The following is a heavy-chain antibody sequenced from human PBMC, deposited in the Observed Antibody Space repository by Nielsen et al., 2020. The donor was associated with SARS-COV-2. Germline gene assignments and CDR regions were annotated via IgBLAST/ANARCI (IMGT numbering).Heavy chain of an antibody. J-gene: IGHJ5*02. D-gene: IGHD6-13*01. CDR3: AREMDGSSWYFWFDP. V-gene: IGHV3-33*01. CDR2: IWYDGSNK. Sequence: GGSLRLSCAASGFTFSSYGMHWVRQAPGKGLEWVAVIWYDGSNKYYADSVKGRFTISRDNSKNTLYLQMNSLRAEDTAVYYCAREMDGSSWYFWFDPWGQGTLVTVSS. CDR1: GFTFSSYG.